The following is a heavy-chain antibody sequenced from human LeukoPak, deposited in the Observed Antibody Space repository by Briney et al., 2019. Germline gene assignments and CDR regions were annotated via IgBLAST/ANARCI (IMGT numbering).Heavy chain of an antibody. CDR3: ASPNVVGPDDRHQFGY. D-gene: IGHD1-1*01. CDR1: GFTFSTYD. V-gene: IGHV3-30-3*01. CDR2: MSYDGSNK. Sequence: PGGSLRLSCAASGFTFSTYDMHWIRQAPGKGLAWVAIMSYDGSNKLYADSVKGRFIISRDNSKNTLYLQMNSLRVEDTAVYYCASPNVVGPDDRHQFGYWGQGTLVTVSS. J-gene: IGHJ4*02.